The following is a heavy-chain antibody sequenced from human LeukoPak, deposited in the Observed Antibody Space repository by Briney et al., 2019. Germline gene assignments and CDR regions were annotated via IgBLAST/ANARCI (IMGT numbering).Heavy chain of an antibody. CDR2: INPSGGST. J-gene: IGHJ3*02. CDR3: ARVGHGSHDAFDI. D-gene: IGHD3-10*01. V-gene: IGHV1-46*01. CDR1: GYTFISYG. Sequence: GASVKVSCKTSGYTFISYGITWVRQAPGQGLEWMGIINPSGGSTSYAQKFQGRVTMTRDMSTSTVYMELSSLRSEDTAVYYCARVGHGSHDAFDIWGQGTMVTVSS.